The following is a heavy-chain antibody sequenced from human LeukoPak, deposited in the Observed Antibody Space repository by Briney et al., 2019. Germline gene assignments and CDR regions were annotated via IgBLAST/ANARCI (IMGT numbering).Heavy chain of an antibody. CDR3: AKDRTETTTPYYFDY. V-gene: IGHV3-30*02. J-gene: IGHJ4*02. D-gene: IGHD4-17*01. CDR2: IRYDGSNK. CDR1: GFTFSSYG. Sequence: GGSLRLSCAASGFTFSSYGMHWVRQAPGKGLEWVAFIRYDGSNKYYADSVKGRFTISRDNSKNTLYLQMNSRRAEDTAVYYCAKDRTETTTPYYFDYWGQGTLVTVSS.